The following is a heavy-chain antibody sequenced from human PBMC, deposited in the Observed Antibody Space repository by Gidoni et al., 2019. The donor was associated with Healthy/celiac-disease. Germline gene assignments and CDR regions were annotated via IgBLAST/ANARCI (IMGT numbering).Heavy chain of an antibody. J-gene: IGHJ6*02. CDR1: GGSISSYY. CDR2: IYYSGSN. Sequence: QVQLQESGPGLVKPSETLSLTCTVSGGSISSYYWSWIRQPPGKGLVWIGYIYYSGSNNYNPALKSRVTISGDTSKNQFSRKLSSVTAADTAVYYCAREGWLRFREYYHYGIDVWGQGTTVTVSS. CDR3: AREGWLRFREYYHYGIDV. V-gene: IGHV4-59*01. D-gene: IGHD5-12*01.